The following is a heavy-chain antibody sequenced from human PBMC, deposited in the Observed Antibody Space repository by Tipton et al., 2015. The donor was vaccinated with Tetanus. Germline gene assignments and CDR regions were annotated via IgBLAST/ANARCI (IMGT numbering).Heavy chain of an antibody. Sequence: TLSLTCTVSGGSISSFYWYWIRHPPGKGLEWIAYIYQNGDANYNPSLQSRVTISVDTSKNQFSLQLAFVTAADTAIYYCARERIEAFYYHGLGVWGPGTTVTVSS. J-gene: IGHJ6*02. CDR1: GGSISSFY. V-gene: IGHV4-59*01. CDR2: IYQNGDA. CDR3: ARERIEAFYYHGLGV. D-gene: IGHD2-21*01.